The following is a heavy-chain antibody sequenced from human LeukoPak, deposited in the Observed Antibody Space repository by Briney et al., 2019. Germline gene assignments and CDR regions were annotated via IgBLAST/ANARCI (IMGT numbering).Heavy chain of an antibody. CDR2: ISAYNGNT. D-gene: IGHD2-15*01. V-gene: IGHV1-18*01. Sequence: ASVKVSCKASGYTFTSYGISWVRQAPGQGLEWMGWISAYNGNTNYAQKLQGRVTMTTDTSTSTAYMELRSLRSDDTAVYYCARDTVVVVAAASYGMDVWGQGTTVTVSS. CDR1: GYTFTSYG. CDR3: ARDTVVVVAAASYGMDV. J-gene: IGHJ6*02.